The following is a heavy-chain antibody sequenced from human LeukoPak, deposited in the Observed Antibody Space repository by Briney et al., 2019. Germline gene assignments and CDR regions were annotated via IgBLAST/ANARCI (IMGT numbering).Heavy chain of an antibody. V-gene: IGHV1-2*02. CDR1: GYTFTGYY. Sequence: ASVKVSCKASGYTFTGYYMHWVRQAPGQGLEWMGWINSNSGGTNYTQKFQGRVTMTRDTSTSTAYMELSRLRSDDTAVYYCARGGYCSSTSCYRGCCYYYMDVWGKGTTVTVSS. D-gene: IGHD2-2*02. J-gene: IGHJ6*03. CDR2: INSNSGGT. CDR3: ARGGYCSSTSCYRGCCYYYMDV.